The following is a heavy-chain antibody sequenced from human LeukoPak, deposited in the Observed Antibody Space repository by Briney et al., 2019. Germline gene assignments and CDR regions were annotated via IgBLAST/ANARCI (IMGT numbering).Heavy chain of an antibody. D-gene: IGHD2-2*02. V-gene: IGHV3-15*01. CDR1: GFTFSNAW. J-gene: IGHJ3*02. Sequence: GGSLRLSCAASGFTFSNAWMSWVRQAPGKGLEWVGRIKSKTDGGTTDYAAPVKGRFTISSDDSKNTLYLQMNSLKTEDTAVCYCTTDLRYCSSTSCYIGPDAFDIWGQGTMVTVSS. CDR3: TTDLRYCSSTSCYIGPDAFDI. CDR2: IKSKTDGGTT.